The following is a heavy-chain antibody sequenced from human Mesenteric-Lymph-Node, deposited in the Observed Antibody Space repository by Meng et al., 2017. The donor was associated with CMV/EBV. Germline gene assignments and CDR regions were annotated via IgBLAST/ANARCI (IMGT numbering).Heavy chain of an antibody. D-gene: IGHD2-21*01. V-gene: IGHV4-4*02. CDR2: IYDIGHT. Sequence: HVQLQESGPGLVRPSGTLSLTCSVSGDSVTNKKWWTWVRQPPGKGLEWIGEIYDIGHTNYKSSLKSRVTISLDKSKTQFSLTLTSVTAADTAVYYCARGGAEAPYYFDSWGLGTLVTVSS. CDR1: GDSVTNKKW. CDR3: ARGGAEAPYYFDS. J-gene: IGHJ4*02.